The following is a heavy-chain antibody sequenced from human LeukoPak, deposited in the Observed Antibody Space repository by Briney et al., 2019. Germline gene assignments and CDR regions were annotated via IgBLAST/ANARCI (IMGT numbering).Heavy chain of an antibody. CDR1: GGSFNDYY. Sequence: PSKTLSLTCAVYGGSFNDYYWSWIRQSPGKGLEWIGVINHSGSANYNPSLKSRVTMSVDRSKSQFYLILTPVTAADTAMYFCARGRASNNYINWLDPWGQGTQVTVSS. CDR2: INHSGSA. V-gene: IGHV4-34*01. CDR3: ARGRASNNYINWLDP. J-gene: IGHJ5*02. D-gene: IGHD4-11*01.